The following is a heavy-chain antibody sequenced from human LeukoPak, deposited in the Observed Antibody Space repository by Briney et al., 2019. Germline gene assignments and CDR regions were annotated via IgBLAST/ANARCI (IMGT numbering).Heavy chain of an antibody. CDR3: AKDIYGSVYYYYGMDV. D-gene: IGHD3-10*01. J-gene: IGHJ6*02. CDR1: GFTFSTYW. Sequence: GGSLRLSCEASGFTFSTYWMHWVRQAPGKGLEWVSGISWNSGSIGYADSVKGRFTISRDNAKNSLYLQMNSLRAEDTALYYCAKDIYGSVYYYYGMDVWGQGTTVTVSS. V-gene: IGHV3-9*01. CDR2: ISWNSGSI.